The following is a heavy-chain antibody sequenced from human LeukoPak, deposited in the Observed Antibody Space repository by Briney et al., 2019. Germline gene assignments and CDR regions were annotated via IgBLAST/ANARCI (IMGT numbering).Heavy chain of an antibody. CDR3: ARDRAALGY. Sequence: GGSLRLSCEVSGFTYSYYWMSWVRQTAGKGLEWVANINEDGSEKYYVDSVKGRFTISRDNAKNSLYLQMNSLRVEDTAVYYCARDRAALGYWGQGTLVTVSS. D-gene: IGHD6-13*01. CDR2: INEDGSEK. J-gene: IGHJ4*02. CDR1: GFTYSYYW. V-gene: IGHV3-7*03.